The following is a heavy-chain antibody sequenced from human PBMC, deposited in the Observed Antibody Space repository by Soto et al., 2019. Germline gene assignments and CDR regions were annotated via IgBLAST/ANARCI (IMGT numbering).Heavy chain of an antibody. Sequence: QVQLVQSGAEVKKPGASVKVTCKASGYTFISYGISWVRQAPGQGLEWMGWISAYNGDTYYAPKFQGRVTMTTDTSTSTAHMELRSLRSDDTAVYYCARDIVVVTATYGMDVWAQGTTVTVSS. J-gene: IGHJ6*02. V-gene: IGHV1-18*04. CDR2: ISAYNGDT. CDR3: ARDIVVVTATYGMDV. CDR1: GYTFISYG. D-gene: IGHD2-21*02.